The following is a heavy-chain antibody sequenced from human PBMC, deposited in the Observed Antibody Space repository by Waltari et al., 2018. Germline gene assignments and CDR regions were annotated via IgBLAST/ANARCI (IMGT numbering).Heavy chain of an antibody. CDR3: ARRLGYCSGGSCPAFDI. CDR1: GGSISSHY. J-gene: IGHJ3*02. V-gene: IGHV4-59*11. CDR2: IYYSGST. D-gene: IGHD2-15*01. Sequence: QVQLQESGPGLVKPSETLSLTCTVSGGSISSHYWSWIRQPPGKGLEWIGYIYYSGSTTYNPSLKSRVTISVDTSKNQFSLKLSSVTAADTAVYYCARRLGYCSGGSCPAFDIWGQGTMVTVSS.